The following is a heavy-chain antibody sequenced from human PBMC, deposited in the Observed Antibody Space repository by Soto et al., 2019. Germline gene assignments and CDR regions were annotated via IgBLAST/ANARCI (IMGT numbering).Heavy chain of an antibody. V-gene: IGHV1-69*08. CDR2: IIPILGIA. D-gene: IGHD6-13*01. CDR3: ARDPGSSSWYGDWYFDL. J-gene: IGHJ2*01. Sequence: QVQLVQSGAEVKKPGSSVKVSCKASGGTFSSYTISWVRQAPGQGLEWMGRIIPILGIANYAQKFQGRVTITADKSTSTAYMERSSLRSEDTAVYYCARDPGSSSWYGDWYFDLWGRGTLVTVSS. CDR1: GGTFSSYT.